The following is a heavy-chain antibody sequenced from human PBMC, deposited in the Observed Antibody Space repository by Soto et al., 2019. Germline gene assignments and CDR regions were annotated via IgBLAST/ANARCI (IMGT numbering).Heavy chain of an antibody. CDR2: IYPGDSDT. J-gene: IGHJ6*02. CDR3: ARHKVGGVVVPAAIYGMDV. Sequence: GESLKISCKGSGYSFTSCWIGWVRQMPGKGLEWMGIIYPGDSDTRYSPSFQGQVTISADKSISTAYLQWSSLKASDTAMYYCARHKVGGVVVPAAIYGMDVWGQGTTVTVSS. V-gene: IGHV5-51*01. CDR1: GYSFTSCW. D-gene: IGHD2-2*01.